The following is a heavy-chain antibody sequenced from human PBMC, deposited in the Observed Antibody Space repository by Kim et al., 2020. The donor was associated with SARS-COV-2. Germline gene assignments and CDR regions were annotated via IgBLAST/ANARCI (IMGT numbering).Heavy chain of an antibody. CDR3: AREENYSNYEGSFDY. V-gene: IGHV4-4*02. Sequence: SETLSLTCAVSGGSISSSNWWSWVRQPPGKGLEWIGEIYHSGSTNYNPSLKSRVTISVDKSKNQFSLKLSSVTAADTAVYYCAREENYSNYEGSFDYWGQGTLVTVSS. CDR2: IYHSGST. D-gene: IGHD4-4*01. CDR1: GGSISSSNW. J-gene: IGHJ4*02.